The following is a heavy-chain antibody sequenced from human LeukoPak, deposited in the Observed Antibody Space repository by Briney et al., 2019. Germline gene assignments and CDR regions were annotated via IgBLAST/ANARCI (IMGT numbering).Heavy chain of an antibody. CDR2: FNGRGGYT. V-gene: IGHV3-23*01. J-gene: IGHJ4*02. CDR3: AKDYDILTGYLDY. D-gene: IGHD3-9*01. Sequence: PGGSLRLSCAASGFTFSSYAMSWVRRAPGKGLEWVSSFNGRGGYTFYADSVKGRFTLSSDNSKNTLHLQMISLRAEDTAVYYCAKDYDILTGYLDYWGQGTLVTVSS. CDR1: GFTFSSYA.